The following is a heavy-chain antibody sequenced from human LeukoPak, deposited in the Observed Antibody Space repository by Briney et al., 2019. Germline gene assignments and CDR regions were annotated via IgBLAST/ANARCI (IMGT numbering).Heavy chain of an antibody. CDR1: GFTFSSYA. J-gene: IGHJ5*02. CDR2: IRDDGNNK. CDR3: ARDSYQDYYGRFDP. D-gene: IGHD3-10*01. V-gene: IGHV3-33*08. Sequence: PGGSLRLSCAASGFTFSSYAMSWVRQAPGKRLEWVAVIRDDGNNKRYANSVNGRFTISRDNSENTLYLQMNGLTAEDTAMYYCARDSYQDYYGRFDPWGQGTLVIVSS.